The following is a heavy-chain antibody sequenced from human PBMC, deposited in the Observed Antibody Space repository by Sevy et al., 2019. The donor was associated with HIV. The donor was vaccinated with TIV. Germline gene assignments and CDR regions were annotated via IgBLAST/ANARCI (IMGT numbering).Heavy chain of an antibody. CDR2: INSGGGST. D-gene: IGHD3-22*01. CDR3: AKDVVGGYYDSSGYSDH. V-gene: IGHV3-23*01. J-gene: IGHJ4*02. CDR1: AFTFTEFV. Sequence: GGSLRLSCAASAFTFTEFVMSWVRQSPGKGLEWVSTINSGGGSTYYADSVKGRFTISRDNSQNTLDLQMNSLRAEDTAVYYCAKDVVGGYYDSSGYSDHWGQGTLVTVS.